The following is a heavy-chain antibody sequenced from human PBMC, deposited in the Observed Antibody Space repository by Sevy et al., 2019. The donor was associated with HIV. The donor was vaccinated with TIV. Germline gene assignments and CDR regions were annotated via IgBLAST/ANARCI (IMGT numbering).Heavy chain of an antibody. CDR1: GKKVTQLA. V-gene: IGHV1-24*01. CDR2: FDPEDGET. Sequence: ASVKVSCKVSGKKVTQLAMLWVRQAPGKGLEWMATFDPEDGETFYAQNFQGRVTMTEDTSRDTAYMELSSLRSEDAAVYYCATTKDYYESSGSPFDDWGQGTLVTVSS. D-gene: IGHD3-22*01. J-gene: IGHJ4*02. CDR3: ATTKDYYESSGSPFDD.